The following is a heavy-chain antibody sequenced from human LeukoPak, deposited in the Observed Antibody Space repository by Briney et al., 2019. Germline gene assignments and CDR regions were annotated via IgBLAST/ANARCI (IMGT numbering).Heavy chain of an antibody. CDR3: VRDRTKYCSSTTCPLDY. Sequence: PAASVKLSCTASGYTFSGYYMHWVRQAPGQGLEWMAWINPYSGDTYYAQKFQGRVTMTRDTSISAAYMELSRLRSDDTAVYYCVRDRTKYCSSTTCPLDYWGQGTLVTVSS. J-gene: IGHJ4*02. CDR2: INPYSGDT. V-gene: IGHV1-2*02. D-gene: IGHD2-2*01. CDR1: GYTFSGYY.